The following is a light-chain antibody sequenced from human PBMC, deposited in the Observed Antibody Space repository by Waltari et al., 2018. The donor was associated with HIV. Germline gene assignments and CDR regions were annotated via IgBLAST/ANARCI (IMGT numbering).Light chain of an antibody. J-gene: IGKJ3*01. CDR2: SAA. CDR3: QQSDTAPFS. CDR1: QSVSSK. Sequence: DIQMTQSPSSLSASVGDRVTITCRASQSVSSKLNWYQQKPGKAPDLLVYSAATLHDGVPSRVRGGGSGTDFTLTISGLQPEDFATYYCQQSDTAPFSFGPGTKVDVK. V-gene: IGKV1-39*01.